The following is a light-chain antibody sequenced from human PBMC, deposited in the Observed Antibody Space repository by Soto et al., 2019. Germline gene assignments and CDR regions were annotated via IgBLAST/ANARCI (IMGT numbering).Light chain of an antibody. Sequence: EIVMTQSPATLSVSPGERASLSCRASQSVNRNLAWYQQKPGQAPRLLIFGPSTRATGVPGRFSGSGSGTEFTLTISSLQSEDFAVYYCQQYNNWWTFGQGTKVDIK. CDR1: QSVNRN. V-gene: IGKV3-15*01. CDR3: QQYNNWWT. J-gene: IGKJ1*01. CDR2: GPS.